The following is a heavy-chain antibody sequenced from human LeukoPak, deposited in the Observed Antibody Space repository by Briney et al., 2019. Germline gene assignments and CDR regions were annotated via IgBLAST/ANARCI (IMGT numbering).Heavy chain of an antibody. J-gene: IGHJ4*02. D-gene: IGHD5-18*01. CDR2: ISNTDGST. CDR3: AKDISQGYTAGSIEQDY. V-gene: IGHV3-23*01. CDR1: GSTFSNYA. Sequence: GGSLRLSCVASGSTFSNYAMSWVRQAPGKGLEWVSAISNTDGSTYYADSMKGRFTISRDNSKNTLYLQMNSLGAEDTAVYYCAKDISQGYTAGSIEQDYWGQGTLVTVSP.